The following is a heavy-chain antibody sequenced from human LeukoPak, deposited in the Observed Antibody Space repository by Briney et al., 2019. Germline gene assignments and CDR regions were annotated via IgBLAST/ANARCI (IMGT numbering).Heavy chain of an antibody. CDR2: IIPIFGTA. CDR3: ARGVEMATWYYFDY. CDR1: GGTFSSYA. J-gene: IGHJ4*02. D-gene: IGHD5-24*01. V-gene: IGHV1-69*05. Sequence: ASVKVSCKASGGTFSSYAISWVRQAPGQGLEWMGGIIPIFGTANYAQKFQGRVTITTDESTSTAYMELSSLRSEDTAVYYCARGVEMATWYYFDYWAREPWSPSPQ.